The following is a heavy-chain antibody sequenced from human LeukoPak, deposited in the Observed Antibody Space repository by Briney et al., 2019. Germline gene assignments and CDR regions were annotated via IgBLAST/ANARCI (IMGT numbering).Heavy chain of an antibody. J-gene: IGHJ5*02. CDR1: GFTVSSNY. V-gene: IGHV3-21*01. CDR2: ISSSSSYI. CDR3: ARAGKLFGELTS. D-gene: IGHD3-10*02. Sequence: GGSLRLSCAASGFTVSSNYMNWVRQAPGKGLEWVSSISSSSSYIYYADSVKGRFTISRDNAKNSLYLQMNSLRAEDTAVYYFARAGKLFGELTSWGQGTLVTVSS.